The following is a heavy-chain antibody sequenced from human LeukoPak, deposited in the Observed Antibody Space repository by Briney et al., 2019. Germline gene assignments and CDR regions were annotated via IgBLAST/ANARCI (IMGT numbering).Heavy chain of an antibody. CDR3: ARRSIAALRFDY. D-gene: IGHD6-6*01. V-gene: IGHV1-2*02. CDR1: GYTFTGYY. Sequence: GASVKVSCKASGYTFTGYYMHWVRQAPGQRLEWMGWINPNSGGTNYAQKFQGRVTITRDTSISTAYMELSRLRSDDTAVYYCARRSIAALRFDYWGQGTLVTVSS. CDR2: INPNSGGT. J-gene: IGHJ4*02.